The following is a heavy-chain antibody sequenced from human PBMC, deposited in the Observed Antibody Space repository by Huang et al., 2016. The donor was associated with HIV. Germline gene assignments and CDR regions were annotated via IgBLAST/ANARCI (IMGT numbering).Heavy chain of an antibody. CDR3: ARDLPATGGDAFDI. CDR1: GFTFSSFS. D-gene: IGHD7-27*01. V-gene: IGHV3-21*01. Sequence: EVQLVESGGGLVKPGGSLRLSCAASGFTFSSFSMNWVRQAPGKGREWVSAIDPSSNYTYYTDSVKGRFTVSRDNARNSLYLQMNSLRAEDTAVYYCARDLPATGGDAFDIWGHGTVITVSS. J-gene: IGHJ3*02. CDR2: IDPSSNYT.